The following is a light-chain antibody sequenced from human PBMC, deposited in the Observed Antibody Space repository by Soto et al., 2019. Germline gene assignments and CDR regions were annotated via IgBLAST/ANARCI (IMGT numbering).Light chain of an antibody. Sequence: EIVLTQSPATLSLSPGERATLSCRASQSVSSYLAWYQQKPGQAPRLLIYDASNRATGIPARFSGSGSGTDVTLTISSLVPQDFAVYYCQQRSNWHPLTFGGGTKVEIK. CDR2: DAS. V-gene: IGKV3-11*01. J-gene: IGKJ4*01. CDR3: QQRSNWHPLT. CDR1: QSVSSY.